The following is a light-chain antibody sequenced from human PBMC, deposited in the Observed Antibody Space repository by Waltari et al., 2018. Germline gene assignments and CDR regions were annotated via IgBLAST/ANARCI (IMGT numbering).Light chain of an antibody. CDR1: QSFGTY. CDR2: AAS. J-gene: IGKJ2*01. Sequence: EIVLTQSPATLSLSPGETATLSCRASQSFGTYLAWYQQKPGQAPRRLIYAASNRAAGIPARFRGSGSGTDFTLTISSLEAEDFAVYYCQQRSNWTPHTFGQGARLEIK. CDR3: QQRSNWTPHT. V-gene: IGKV3-11*01.